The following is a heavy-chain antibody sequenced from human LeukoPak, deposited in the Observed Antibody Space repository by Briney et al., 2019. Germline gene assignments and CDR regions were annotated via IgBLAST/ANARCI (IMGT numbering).Heavy chain of an antibody. CDR2: IIPIFGTA. D-gene: IGHD2-21*02. V-gene: IGHV1-69*01. CDR1: GGTFSSYA. CDR3: ARGGCVGDCYPYDAFDI. Sequence: AASVKVSCKASGGTFSSYAISWVRQAPGQGLEWMGGIIPIFGTANYAQKFQGRVTITADESTSTAYMELSSLRSEDTAVYYCARGGCVGDCYPYDAFDIWAKGQWSPSLQ. J-gene: IGHJ3*02.